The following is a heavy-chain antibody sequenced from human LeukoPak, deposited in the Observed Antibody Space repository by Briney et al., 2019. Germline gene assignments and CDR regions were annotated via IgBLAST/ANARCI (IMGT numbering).Heavy chain of an antibody. CDR3: ARLNLWFPYSYFDY. D-gene: IGHD3-10*01. CDR2: IYYSGST. CDR1: GGSISSSSYY. Sequence: SETLSLTCTVSGGSISSSSYYWGWIRQPPGKGLEWIGSIYYSGSTYYNPSLKSRVTISVDTSKNQFSLKLSSVTAADTAVYYCARLNLWFPYSYFDYWGQGTLVTVSS. V-gene: IGHV4-39*01. J-gene: IGHJ4*02.